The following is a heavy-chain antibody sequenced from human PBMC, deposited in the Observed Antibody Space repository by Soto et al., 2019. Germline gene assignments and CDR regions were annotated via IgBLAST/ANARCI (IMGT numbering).Heavy chain of an antibody. Sequence: ETLSLTCTVSGGSVSSGSYDWSWIRQPPGKGLEWIGYIYYSGSTNYNPSLKSRVTISVDTSKNQFSLKLSSVTAADTAVYYCARVIEYDILTGYLDYWGQGTLVTVSS. D-gene: IGHD3-9*01. CDR1: GGSVSSGSYD. V-gene: IGHV4-61*01. J-gene: IGHJ4*02. CDR2: IYYSGST. CDR3: ARVIEYDILTGYLDY.